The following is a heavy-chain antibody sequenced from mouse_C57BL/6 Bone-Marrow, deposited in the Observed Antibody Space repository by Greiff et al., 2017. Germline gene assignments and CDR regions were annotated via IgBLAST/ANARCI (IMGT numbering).Heavy chain of an antibody. CDR1: GFTFTSYS. CDR3: GRCGSPAWFAV. V-gene: IGHV5-4*01. CDR2: ISDGGSYT. Sequence: EVHLVESGGGLVKPGGSLKLSCAASGFTFTSYSMSWVRQTPEKRLEWVATISDGGSYTYYPDNVKGRFTISRDNAKNNLYLQMSHLKSEDTALYYGGRCGSPAWFAVWGKGTLVTVSA. J-gene: IGHJ3*01.